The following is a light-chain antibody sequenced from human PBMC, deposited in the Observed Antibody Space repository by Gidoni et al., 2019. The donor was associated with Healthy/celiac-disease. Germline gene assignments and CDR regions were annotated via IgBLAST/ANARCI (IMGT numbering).Light chain of an antibody. Sequence: IHMTQSPSSLSASVGDRVTITCRASQSISSYLNWYQQKPGKAPKLLIYAASSLQSGVPSRFSGSGSGTEFTLTISSLQPEDFATYYCQQSYSTLTWTFGQGTKVEIK. CDR3: QQSYSTLTWT. V-gene: IGKV1-39*01. CDR2: AAS. J-gene: IGKJ1*01. CDR1: QSISSY.